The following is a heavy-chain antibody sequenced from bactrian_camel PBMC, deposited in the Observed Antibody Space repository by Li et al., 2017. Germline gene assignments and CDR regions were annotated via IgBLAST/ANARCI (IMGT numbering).Heavy chain of an antibody. CDR3: AAANFRWCEITGTYPHDFAY. Sequence: VESGGGSVQAGGALKLACAASGYTYSNYCMGWFRQAPGKKREGVAAIEDGGTTSYADSVKGRFTISLDMAKNTLYLHMNSLKPEDTATYYCAAANFRWCEITGTYPHDFAYWGQGTQVTVS. CDR1: GYTYSNYC. V-gene: IGHV3S53*01. J-gene: IGHJ6*01. D-gene: IGHD8*01. CDR2: IEDGGTT.